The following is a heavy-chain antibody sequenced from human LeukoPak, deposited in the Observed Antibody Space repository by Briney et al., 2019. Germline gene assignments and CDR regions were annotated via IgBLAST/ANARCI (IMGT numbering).Heavy chain of an antibody. CDR3: AREEGDYGLSFDY. CDR1: GYTCTNYY. J-gene: IGHJ4*02. CDR2: INPRGGST. D-gene: IGHD4/OR15-4a*01. Sequence: ASVNDTRMASGYTCTNYYINWVRPAPGQGLEWVGIINPRGGSTTYAQKFQGRVTMTRDTSTSTVYMELSSLRSEDTAVYYCAREEGDYGLSFDYWGGDTGVTVSS. V-gene: IGHV1-46*01.